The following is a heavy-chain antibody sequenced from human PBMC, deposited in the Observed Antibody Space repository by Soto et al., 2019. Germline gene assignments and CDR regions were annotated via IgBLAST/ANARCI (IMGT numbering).Heavy chain of an antibody. CDR2: IYSGGNT. V-gene: IGHV3-66*02. Sequence: PGGSLRLSCAASGFIVSSNYMSWVRQDPGKGLEWVSLIYSGGNTFYADSVKGRFTISRDNSKNTLYLQMNSLRSEDTAVYYCAKDREDTAMVLGSWGQGTLVTVSS. CDR3: AKDREDTAMVLGS. CDR1: GFIVSSNY. J-gene: IGHJ4*02. D-gene: IGHD5-18*01.